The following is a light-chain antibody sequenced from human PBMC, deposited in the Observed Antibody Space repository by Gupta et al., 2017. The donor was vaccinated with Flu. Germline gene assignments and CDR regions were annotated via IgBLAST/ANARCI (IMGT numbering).Light chain of an antibody. CDR1: DIGNW. J-gene: IGKJ4*01. V-gene: IGKV1D-16*01. Sequence: DIGNWLAWYQQKPQSAPKSLIFATSTLRSGIPARYSGTGSGTDFTLTITGLQAEDVGTYYCQQYNSYPLTFGGGTKVEI. CDR2: ATS. CDR3: QQYNSYPLT.